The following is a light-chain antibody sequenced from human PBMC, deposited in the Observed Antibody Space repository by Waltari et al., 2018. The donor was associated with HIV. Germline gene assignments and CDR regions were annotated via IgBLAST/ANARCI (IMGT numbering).Light chain of an antibody. J-gene: IGLJ2*01. CDR1: SSDVGGYNY. Sequence: QSALTQPASVSGSPGQSIPISSTGTSSDVGGYNYASWYQQHPGKAPKLMIYEVINRPSGVSNRFSGSKSGNTASLTISGLQAEDEADYYCSSYTSSSTLVFGGGTKLTVL. CDR3: SSYTSSSTLV. V-gene: IGLV2-14*01. CDR2: EVI.